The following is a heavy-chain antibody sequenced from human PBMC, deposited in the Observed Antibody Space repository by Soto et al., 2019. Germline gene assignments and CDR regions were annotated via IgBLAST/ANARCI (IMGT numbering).Heavy chain of an antibody. V-gene: IGHV1-18*01. D-gene: IGHD3-22*01. J-gene: IGHJ4*02. Sequence: QVKLVQSGTEVKKPGASIKFSCKASGYSFATSGMTWVRQAPGQGLEWMGWISVYNGNTKYDQNLQDRVTMTTDTSTNTAYLEVRNLRSDDTAVYYCARAGQYYDASGYADWGQGTLVTVSS. CDR2: ISVYNGNT. CDR3: ARAGQYYDASGYAD. CDR1: GYSFATSG.